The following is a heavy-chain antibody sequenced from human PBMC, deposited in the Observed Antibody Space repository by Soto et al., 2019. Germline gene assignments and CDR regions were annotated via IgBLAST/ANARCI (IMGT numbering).Heavy chain of an antibody. CDR1: GYTFTGYY. CDR2: INPNSGGT. J-gene: IGHJ5*02. Sequence: ASVKVSCKASGYTFTGYYMHWVRQAPGQGLEWMGWINPNSGGTNYAQKFQGWVTMTRDTSISTAYMELSRLRSDDTAVYYCASLLASGAYYDFWSGYSGWFDPWGQGTLVTVSS. D-gene: IGHD3-3*01. V-gene: IGHV1-2*04. CDR3: ASLLASGAYYDFWSGYSGWFDP.